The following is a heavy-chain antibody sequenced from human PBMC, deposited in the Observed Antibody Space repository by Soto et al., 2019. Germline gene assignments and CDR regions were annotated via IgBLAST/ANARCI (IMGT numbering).Heavy chain of an antibody. CDR1: GYTFSNFG. CDR2: IGPYNGNT. J-gene: IGHJ2*01. D-gene: IGHD2-15*01. V-gene: IGHV1-18*01. CDR3: ARCYCSVGSCYTCWHFDL. Sequence: QVQLVQSAAEVKKPGASVKVSCKASGYTFSNFGLSWVRQAPGQGLEWMGWIGPYNGNTDHAQKCQDRVTMTTDTSTNTAYMELRGLTSDDTAVYYCARCYCSVGSCYTCWHFDLWGRGTLVTVSS.